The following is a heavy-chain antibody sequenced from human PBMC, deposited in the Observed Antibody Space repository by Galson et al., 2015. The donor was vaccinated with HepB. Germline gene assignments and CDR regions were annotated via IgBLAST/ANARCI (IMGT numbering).Heavy chain of an antibody. CDR2: ISDSGSNT. CDR3: AKDPAGGSWFDP. D-gene: IGHD1-26*01. Sequence: SLRLSCAASGFTFSNYAMIWVRQGPGKGLEWVSVISDSGSNTYYADSVQGRFTISRDNSKNTLYLQMNSLRAEDTAVYYCAKDPAGGSWFDPWGQGTLVTVSS. V-gene: IGHV3-23*01. CDR1: GFTFSNYA. J-gene: IGHJ5*02.